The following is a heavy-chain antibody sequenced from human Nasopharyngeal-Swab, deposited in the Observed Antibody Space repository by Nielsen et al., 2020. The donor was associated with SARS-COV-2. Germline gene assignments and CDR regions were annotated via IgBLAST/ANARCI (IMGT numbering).Heavy chain of an antibody. Sequence: AVKVSCKASGGTFSSYAISWVRQGPGQGLEWMGGIIPILGIANYAQKFQGRVTITADKSTSTAYMELSSLRSEDTAVYYCAREKEEQLVSFYYYYMDVWGKGTTVTVSS. CDR2: IIPILGIA. D-gene: IGHD6-13*01. CDR3: AREKEEQLVSFYYYYMDV. J-gene: IGHJ6*03. V-gene: IGHV1-69*10. CDR1: GGTFSSYA.